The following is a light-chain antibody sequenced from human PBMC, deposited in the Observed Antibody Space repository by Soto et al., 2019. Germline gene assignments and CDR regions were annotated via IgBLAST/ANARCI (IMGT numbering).Light chain of an antibody. J-gene: IGKJ1*01. Sequence: DIVMTQSPDSLAVSLGERATINCKSSQSVLYSSNNENYLAWYQQKPGQPPKLLIYWASTRESGVPDRFSGSGSGTDFTLTIRSLQAEDVAVYYCQQYYSGLWTLGQGTKVEIK. V-gene: IGKV4-1*01. CDR3: QQYYSGLWT. CDR1: QSVLYSSNNENY. CDR2: WAS.